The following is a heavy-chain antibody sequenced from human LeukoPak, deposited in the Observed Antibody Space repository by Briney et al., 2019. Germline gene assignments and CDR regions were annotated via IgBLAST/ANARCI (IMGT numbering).Heavy chain of an antibody. D-gene: IGHD6-19*01. CDR2: ISSNGGST. V-gene: IGHV3-64*01. Sequence: GGSLRLSCAASGFTFSSYAMYWVRQAPGKGLEYVSAISSNGGSTYYANSVKGRFTISRDNSKNTLYLQMGSLRAEDMAVYYCARESDSSGWYFGYWGQGTLVTVSS. CDR3: ARESDSSGWYFGY. CDR1: GFTFSSYA. J-gene: IGHJ4*02.